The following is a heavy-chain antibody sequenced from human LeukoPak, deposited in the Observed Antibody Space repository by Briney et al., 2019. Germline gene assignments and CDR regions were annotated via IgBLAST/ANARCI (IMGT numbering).Heavy chain of an antibody. CDR1: GDSISSTYSY. D-gene: IGHD3/OR15-3a*01. CDR2: IYYSGTT. V-gene: IGHV4-39*01. CDR3: ARHRDWYPMDY. Sequence: SETLSLTCTVSGDSISSTYSYGGWVRQPPGKGLEWIGSIYYSGTTYYNPSLKSRVTISVDTSKNQFSLKLRSVTAADTAVYYCARHRDWYPMDYWGQGARVTVAS. J-gene: IGHJ4*02.